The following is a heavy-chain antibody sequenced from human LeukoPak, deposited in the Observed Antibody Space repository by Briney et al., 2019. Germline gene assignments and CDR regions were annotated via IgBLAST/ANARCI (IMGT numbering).Heavy chain of an antibody. D-gene: IGHD2-8*02. CDR3: VKDIWGTGDP. Sequence: GGSLRLSCAASGVTFSSYAMHWVRQAPGKGVKCVSSISSSSSYIYYADSVKGRFTISRDNAKNSLYLQMNSLRTEDTALYYCVKDIWGTGDPWGQGTLVTVSS. J-gene: IGHJ5*02. CDR2: ISSSSSYI. V-gene: IGHV3-21*04. CDR1: GVTFSSYA.